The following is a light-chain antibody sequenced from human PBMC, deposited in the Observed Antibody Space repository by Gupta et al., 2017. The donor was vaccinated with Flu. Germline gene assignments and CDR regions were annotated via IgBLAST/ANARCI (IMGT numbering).Light chain of an antibody. CDR2: LKN. V-gene: IGLV1-47*01. J-gene: IGLJ3*02. CDR3: AAWDDSLSGWV. Sequence: QSVLTHPTSASGTPRPSVTIPFSGSNSSIGSNYVYWYPQLPGTAPKLLIYLKNKRPSGVPDRFSGSKSGASASMAISGLQSEDEADYYCAAWDDSLSGWVFGGGTKLTVL. CDR1: NSSIGSNY.